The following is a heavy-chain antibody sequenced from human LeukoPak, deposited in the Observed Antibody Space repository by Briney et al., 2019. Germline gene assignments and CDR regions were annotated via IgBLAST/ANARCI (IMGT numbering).Heavy chain of an antibody. CDR2: ISGDGTIT. J-gene: IGHJ6*02. CDR3: AKDTPLFYHYYGIDV. CDR1: GFTVSSNY. V-gene: IGHV3-43*02. Sequence: GSLRLSCAASGFTVSSNYMHWVRQAPGKGLEWVSLISGDGTITYYADSVKGRFPISRDNSKNSLFLEMNSLRSEDTALYYCAKDTPLFYHYYGIDVWGQGTTVTVSS.